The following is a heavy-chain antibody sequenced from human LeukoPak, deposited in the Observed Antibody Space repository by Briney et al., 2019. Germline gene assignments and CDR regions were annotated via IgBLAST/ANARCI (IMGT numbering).Heavy chain of an antibody. CDR1: GFTFSSYG. J-gene: IGHJ4*02. CDR2: ISGSGGST. D-gene: IGHD3-10*01. V-gene: IGHV3-23*01. Sequence: GGSLRLSCAASGFTFSSYGMSWVRQAPGKGLEWVSAISGSGGSTYYADSVKGRFTISRDNSKNTLYLQMNSLRAEDTAVYYCAKDLLPGTMVRGVIGYWGQGTLVTVSS. CDR3: AKDLLPGTMVRGVIGY.